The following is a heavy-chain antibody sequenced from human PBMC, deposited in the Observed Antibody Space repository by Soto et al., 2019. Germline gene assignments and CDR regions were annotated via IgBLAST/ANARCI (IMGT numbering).Heavy chain of an antibody. CDR3: ARSVAVPGAHIDY. CDR1: CGSISGSY. Sequence: SETLSLTCSVSCGSISGSYWSWIRQSPGKGLEWLGYVYYTGSTNYSPSLRSRVSISVDTSKNEFSLRLSSVTAADTAVYFCARSVAVPGAHIDYWGQGTQVTVAA. D-gene: IGHD6-19*01. V-gene: IGHV4-59*01. CDR2: VYYTGST. J-gene: IGHJ4*02.